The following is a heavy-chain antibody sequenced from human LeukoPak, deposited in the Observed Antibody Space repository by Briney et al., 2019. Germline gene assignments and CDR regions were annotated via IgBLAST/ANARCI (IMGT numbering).Heavy chain of an antibody. D-gene: IGHD6-6*01. CDR1: GYTFTSYG. Sequence: ASVKVSCKASGYTFTSYGISWVRQAPGQGLEWMGWISAYNGNTNYAQKLQGRVTMTTDTSTSTAYMGLRSLRSDDTAVYYCARTVVQLVAFDPWGQGTLVTVSS. CDR2: ISAYNGNT. J-gene: IGHJ5*02. CDR3: ARTVVQLVAFDP. V-gene: IGHV1-18*01.